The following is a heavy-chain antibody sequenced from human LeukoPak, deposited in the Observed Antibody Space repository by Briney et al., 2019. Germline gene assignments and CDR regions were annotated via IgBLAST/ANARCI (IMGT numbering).Heavy chain of an antibody. CDR2: INYSGST. J-gene: IGHJ4*02. CDR1: GGSISSYY. Sequence: SETLSLTCTVSGGSISSYYWSWIRQPPGKGLEWIGYINYSGSTNYNPSLKSRVTISVDTFKNQFSLKLSSVTAAGTDVYYCARDRGRGYSYGYYFDYWGQGTLVTVSS. V-gene: IGHV4-59*01. CDR3: ARDRGRGYSYGYYFDY. D-gene: IGHD5-18*01.